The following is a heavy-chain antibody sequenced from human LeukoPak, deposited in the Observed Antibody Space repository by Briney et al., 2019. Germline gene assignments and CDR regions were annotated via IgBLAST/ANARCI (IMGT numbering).Heavy chain of an antibody. V-gene: IGHV4-61*05. CDR1: GGPVYTSDYY. J-gene: IGHJ4*02. Sequence: PSETLSLTCTVSGGPVYTSDYYWGWIRQSPGKGLEWIGDIFYNGKTNYNPSLRGRVTISINTSRNQFSLKLASVTAADTAAYYCARIFDSWGQGTLVTVSS. CDR3: ARIFDS. CDR2: IFYNGKT.